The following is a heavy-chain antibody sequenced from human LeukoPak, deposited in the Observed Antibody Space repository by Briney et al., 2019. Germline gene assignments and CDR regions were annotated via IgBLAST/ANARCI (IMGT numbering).Heavy chain of an antibody. CDR2: IKQDGSEK. D-gene: IGHD1-26*01. V-gene: IGHV3-7*01. CDR1: GFTFSSYA. CDR3: ARGWELQDY. J-gene: IGHJ4*02. Sequence: PGGSLRLSCAASGFTFSSYAMSWVRQAPGKGLEWVANIKQDGSEKYYVDSVKGRFTISRDNAKNSLYLQMNSLRAEDTAVYYCARGWELQDYWGQGTLVTVSS.